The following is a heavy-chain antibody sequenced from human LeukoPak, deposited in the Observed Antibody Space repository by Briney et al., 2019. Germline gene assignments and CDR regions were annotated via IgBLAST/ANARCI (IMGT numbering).Heavy chain of an antibody. CDR1: GLTFSSYA. CDR2: ISSNGGST. CDR3: AVGRASGCSGGSCYLWY. Sequence: PGGSLRLSCAATGLTFSSYAMHWVRQAPGKGLEYVSAISSNGGSTYYANSVKGRFTISRDNSKNTLYLQMGSLRAEDMAVYYCAVGRASGCSGGSCYLWYWGQGTLVTVSS. J-gene: IGHJ4*02. V-gene: IGHV3-64*01. D-gene: IGHD2-15*01.